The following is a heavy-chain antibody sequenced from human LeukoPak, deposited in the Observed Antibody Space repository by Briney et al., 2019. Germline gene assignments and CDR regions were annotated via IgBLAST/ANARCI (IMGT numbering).Heavy chain of an antibody. CDR1: GFTLSNHW. Sequence: GGSLRLSCAASGFTLSNHWMIWVRQAPGKGLECVANIKQDGIEKYYLDSVKGRFTISRDNAKNSVYLQMNSLRVEDTAVYYCAKIVTQKQQLVFLEHTSFDYWGQGTLVTVSS. V-gene: IGHV3-7*01. CDR3: AKIVTQKQQLVFLEHTSFDY. D-gene: IGHD6-13*01. CDR2: IKQDGIEK. J-gene: IGHJ4*02.